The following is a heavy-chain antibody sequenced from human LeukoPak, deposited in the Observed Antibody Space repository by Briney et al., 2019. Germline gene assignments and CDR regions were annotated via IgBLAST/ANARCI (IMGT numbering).Heavy chain of an antibody. CDR3: AKGGSGYFLDL. CDR2: ISNDGGGT. D-gene: IGHD3-22*01. Sequence: GGSLRLSCAASGFIFNNYGLIWVRQAPGKGLEWVSAISNDGGGTTYADFVKGRFTISRDNSKNTLFLQMNSLRAEDTALYYCAKGGSGYFLDLWGQGTLVTVSS. V-gene: IGHV3-23*01. J-gene: IGHJ5*02. CDR1: GFIFNNYG.